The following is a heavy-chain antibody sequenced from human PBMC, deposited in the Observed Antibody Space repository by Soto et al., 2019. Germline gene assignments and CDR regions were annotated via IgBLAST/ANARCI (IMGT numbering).Heavy chain of an antibody. Sequence: PSETLSLTCTVSGGSISSYYWSWIRQPPGKGLEWIGYIYYSGSTDYNPSLKSRVTISVDTSKNQFSLKLSSVTAADTAVYYCARDRAAVAGGPDATHGAYYYGMDVWGQGTTVTVSS. CDR1: GGSISSYY. D-gene: IGHD6-19*01. V-gene: IGHV4-59*01. J-gene: IGHJ6*02. CDR2: IYYSGST. CDR3: ARDRAAVAGGPDATHGAYYYGMDV.